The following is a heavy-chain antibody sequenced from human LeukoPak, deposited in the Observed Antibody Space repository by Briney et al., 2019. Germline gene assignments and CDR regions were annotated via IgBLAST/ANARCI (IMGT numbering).Heavy chain of an antibody. CDR2: INHSGST. CDR1: GGSFSGYY. V-gene: IGHV4-34*01. D-gene: IGHD4-17*01. J-gene: IGHJ5*02. Sequence: PSETLSLTCAVYGGSFSGYYWSWIRQPRGKGLEWIGEINHSGSTNYNPSLKSRVTISVDTSKNQFSLKLSSVTAADTAVYYCARGAHGDYFNNNWFDPWGQGTLVTVSS. CDR3: ARGAHGDYFNNNWFDP.